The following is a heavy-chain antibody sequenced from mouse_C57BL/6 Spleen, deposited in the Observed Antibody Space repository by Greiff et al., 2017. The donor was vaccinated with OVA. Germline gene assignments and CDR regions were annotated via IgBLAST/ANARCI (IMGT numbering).Heavy chain of an antibody. CDR2: IYPGSGST. J-gene: IGHJ2*01. Sequence: QVQLQQPGAELVKPGASVKMSCKASGYTFTSYWITWVKQRPGQGLEWIGDIYPGSGSTNYNEKFKSKATLTVDTSSSTAYMQLSSLTSEDSAVHYCARPAYYSNYCDYWGQGTTLTVSS. V-gene: IGHV1-55*01. CDR1: GYTFTSYW. D-gene: IGHD2-5*01. CDR3: ARPAYYSNYCDY.